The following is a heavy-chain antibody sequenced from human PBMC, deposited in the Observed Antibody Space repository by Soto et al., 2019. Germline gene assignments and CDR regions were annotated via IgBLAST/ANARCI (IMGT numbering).Heavy chain of an antibody. CDR3: ARDLSGDADYYYGMDV. J-gene: IGHJ6*01. Sequence: QVQLVQSGAEVKKPGASVKVSCKASGYTFTSYYMHWVRQAPGQGLEWMGIINPSGGSTSYAQKFQGRVTMTRDTSTSTVYMELSSLRSEDTAVYCCARDLSGDADYYYGMDVWGQGTTVTVSS. D-gene: IGHD4-17*01. V-gene: IGHV1-46*01. CDR1: GYTFTSYY. CDR2: INPSGGST.